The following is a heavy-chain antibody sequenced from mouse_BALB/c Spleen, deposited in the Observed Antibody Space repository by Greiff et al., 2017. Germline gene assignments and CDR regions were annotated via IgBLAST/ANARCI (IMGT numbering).Heavy chain of an antibody. V-gene: IGHV2-9-2*01. CDR3: VRGGPLTQEAY. Sequence: VQVVESGPGLVAPSQSLSITCTVSGFSLTSYDISWIRQPPGKGLEWLGVIWTGGGTNYNSAFMSRLSISKDNSKSQVFLKMNSLQTDDTAIYYCVRGGPLTQEAYWGQGTLVTVSA. CDR2: IWTGGGT. CDR1: GFSLTSYD. D-gene: IGHD6-1*01. J-gene: IGHJ3*01.